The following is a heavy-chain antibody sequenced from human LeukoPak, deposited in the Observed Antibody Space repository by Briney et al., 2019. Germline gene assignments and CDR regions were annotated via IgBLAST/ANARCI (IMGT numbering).Heavy chain of an antibody. V-gene: IGHV1-2*02. Sequence: ASVKVSCKASGYTFTGYYMHWVRQAPGQGLEWMGWINPNSGGTNYAQKFQGRVTMTRDTSISTAYMELSRLRSDDTAVYYCARERSRFLESPLLSHAFDIWGQGTMVTVSS. J-gene: IGHJ3*02. CDR1: GYTFTGYY. CDR2: INPNSGGT. CDR3: ARERSRFLESPLLSHAFDI. D-gene: IGHD3-3*01.